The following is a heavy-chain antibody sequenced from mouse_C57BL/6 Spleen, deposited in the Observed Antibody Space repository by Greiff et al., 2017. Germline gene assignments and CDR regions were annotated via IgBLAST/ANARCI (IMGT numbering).Heavy chain of an antibody. D-gene: IGHD6-1*01. Sequence: VKLVESGAELARPGASVKLSCEASGYTFTSYGISWVKQRTGQGLEWIGEIYPRSGNTYYNEKFKGKATLTADKSSSTAYMELRSLTSEDSAVYFCAIAPRYFDVWGTGTTVTVSS. CDR3: AIAPRYFDV. J-gene: IGHJ1*03. CDR2: IYPRSGNT. V-gene: IGHV1-81*01. CDR1: GYTFTSYG.